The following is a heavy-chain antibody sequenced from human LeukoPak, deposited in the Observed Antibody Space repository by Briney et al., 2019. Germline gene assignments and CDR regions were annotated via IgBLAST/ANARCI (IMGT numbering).Heavy chain of an antibody. CDR3: ARRIVGPSSGGDY. CDR1: GFTFSSFW. Sequence: GGSLRLSCAASGFTFSSFWMRWVRQAPGKGLELVANIKQDGSEKYNVDSVQGRFTISRDNAKNSLYLQMNSLRVEDTAVYYCARRIVGPSSGGDYWGQGTPVTVSS. V-gene: IGHV3-7*01. CDR2: IKQDGSEK. D-gene: IGHD1-26*01. J-gene: IGHJ4*02.